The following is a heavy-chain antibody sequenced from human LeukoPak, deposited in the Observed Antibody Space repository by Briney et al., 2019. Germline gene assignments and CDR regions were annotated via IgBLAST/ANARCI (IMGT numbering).Heavy chain of an antibody. Sequence: GGSLRLSCAASGFTVSSKYISWVRQAPGKGLEWVSVIYSGGSTYYADSVKGRFTISRDNSKSTLYLQMNSLRAEDTAVYYCARVRNYGYCSSTSCYNWFDPWGQGTLVTVSS. CDR3: ARVRNYGYCSSTSCYNWFDP. CDR1: GFTVSSKY. D-gene: IGHD2-2*03. CDR2: IYSGGST. J-gene: IGHJ5*02. V-gene: IGHV3-53*01.